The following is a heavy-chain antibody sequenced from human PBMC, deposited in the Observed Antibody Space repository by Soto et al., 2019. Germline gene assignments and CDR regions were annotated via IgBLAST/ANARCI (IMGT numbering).Heavy chain of an antibody. CDR3: ASQIPSRCTTTLCYPYYFPN. J-gene: IGHJ4*02. Sequence: ASVKVSCKASGYTFTGYYMQWVRQAPGQGLELMGWINPNSGGTNYAQKFQGRVTMTRDTSISTAYMELSRLRSDDTAVYYCASQIPSRCTTTLCYPYYFPNWGQGTLVTVYS. CDR2: INPNSGGT. V-gene: IGHV1-2*02. CDR1: GYTFTGYY. D-gene: IGHD2-8*01.